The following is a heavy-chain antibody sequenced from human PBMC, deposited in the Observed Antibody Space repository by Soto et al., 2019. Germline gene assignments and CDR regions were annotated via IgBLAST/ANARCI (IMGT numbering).Heavy chain of an antibody. CDR2: ISGYNGNI. J-gene: IGHJ4*01. CDR3: ARGSHPLY. CDR1: GYTLSFYG. Sequence: ASVKVSCMSSGYTLSFYGISWVRQAPGQGLEWMGWISGYNGNIKYAQKFQDRVSMTTDTSTSTAYLELRSVRSDDTAVYYCARGSHPLYWG. V-gene: IGHV1-18*01.